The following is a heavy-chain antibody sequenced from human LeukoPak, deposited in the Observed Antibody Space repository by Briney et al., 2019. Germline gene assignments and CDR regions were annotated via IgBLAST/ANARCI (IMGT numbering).Heavy chain of an antibody. V-gene: IGHV1-2*02. Sequence: ASVKVSCKASGYTFTGYYMHWVRQAPGQGLEWMGWINPNSGGTNYAQKFQGRVTMTRDTSISTAYMELSRLRSDDTAVYYCARAGGPGAPFNAFDIWGQGTMVTVSS. CDR3: ARAGGPGAPFNAFDI. J-gene: IGHJ3*02. CDR1: GYTFTGYY. D-gene: IGHD1-26*01. CDR2: INPNSGGT.